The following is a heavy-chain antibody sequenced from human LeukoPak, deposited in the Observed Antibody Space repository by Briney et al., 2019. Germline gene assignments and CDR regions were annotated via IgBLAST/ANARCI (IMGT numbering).Heavy chain of an antibody. CDR3: ARDSCSSTSCQDQTSYYYGMDV. Sequence: GGSLRLSCAASGFTFSTYGMNRVRQAPGKGLEWVSSIDTSSTYIYYADSVKGRFTISRDSAKNSLYLQMNSLGAEDTAVYYCARDSCSSTSCQDQTSYYYGMDVWGQGTTVTVSS. J-gene: IGHJ6*02. CDR1: GFTFSTYG. V-gene: IGHV3-21*01. CDR2: IDTSSTYI. D-gene: IGHD2-2*01.